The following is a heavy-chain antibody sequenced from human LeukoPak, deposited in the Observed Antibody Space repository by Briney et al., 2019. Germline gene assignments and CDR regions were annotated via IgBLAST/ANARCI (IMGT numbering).Heavy chain of an antibody. CDR3: ARNDYGGHDAFDI. V-gene: IGHV1-8*01. Sequence: ASVKVSCKASGYTFTSYDINWVRQATGQGLEWMGWMNPNSGNTGFAQKFQGRVTMTRTTSISTAYMELSSLRPEDTAVYYCARNDYGGHDAFDIWGQGTMVTVSS. J-gene: IGHJ3*02. D-gene: IGHD4-17*01. CDR2: MNPNSGNT. CDR1: GYTFTSYD.